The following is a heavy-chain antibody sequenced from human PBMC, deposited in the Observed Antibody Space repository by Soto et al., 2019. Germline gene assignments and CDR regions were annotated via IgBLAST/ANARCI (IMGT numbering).Heavy chain of an antibody. Sequence: EVQLLESGGGLVQPGGSLRLSCAASGFTFSSYAMSWVRQAPGKGLGWVSAISGSGGSTYYADSVKGRFTISRDNSKNTLYLQMNSLRAEDTAVYYCAKTPTPPYSSSWSEYFQHWGQGTLVTVSS. CDR2: ISGSGGST. J-gene: IGHJ1*01. D-gene: IGHD6-13*01. CDR3: AKTPTPPYSSSWSEYFQH. V-gene: IGHV3-23*01. CDR1: GFTFSSYA.